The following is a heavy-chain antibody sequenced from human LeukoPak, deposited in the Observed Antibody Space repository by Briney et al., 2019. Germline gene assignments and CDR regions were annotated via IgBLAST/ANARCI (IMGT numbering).Heavy chain of an antibody. CDR1: GDSINAYY. CDR2: IYFSGTT. Sequence: KPSETLSLTCTVSGDSINAYYWGWLRQPPGKGLGWIGYIYFSGTTKYNPSLESRVTISVDTSKNQFSLKLSSVPAADTAVYYCARRRAEGGSNGHYNWFDPWGQGILVTVSS. V-gene: IGHV4-59*08. D-gene: IGHD6-13*01. J-gene: IGHJ5*02. CDR3: ARRRAEGGSNGHYNWFDP.